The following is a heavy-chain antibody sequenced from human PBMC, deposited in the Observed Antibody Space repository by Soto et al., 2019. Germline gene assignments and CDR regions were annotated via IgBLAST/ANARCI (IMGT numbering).Heavy chain of an antibody. CDR2: ISNNGGTT. D-gene: IGHD3-3*01. J-gene: IGHJ6*02. CDR3: VSSSRRDITASRGMDV. V-gene: IGHV3-64D*08. CDR1: GFSFSSNA. Sequence: EVQLVESGGGLVQPGGSLRLSCSASGFSFSSNAMHWVRQAPGKGLEYVSGISNNGGTTYHADSVKDRFFISRDSXKTXLYLQLNSLRPEDTAVYYCVSSSRRDITASRGMDVWGQGTTVTVSS.